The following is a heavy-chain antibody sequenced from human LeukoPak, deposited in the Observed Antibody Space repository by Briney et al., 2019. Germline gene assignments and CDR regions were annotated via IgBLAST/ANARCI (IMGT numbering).Heavy chain of an antibody. V-gene: IGHV4-39*01. CDR1: GGSISSSDYY. CDR3: ARLRYFDSNSFYFDY. J-gene: IGHJ4*02. CDR2: ISYSGIT. D-gene: IGHD3-9*01. Sequence: SETLSLTCTVSGGSISSSDYYWGWIRQPPGKGLEWIGTISYSGITYYNPSLKSRVTISVDTSKNQFSLKLSSVTAADTSVYYCARLRYFDSNSFYFDYWGQGTLVTVSS.